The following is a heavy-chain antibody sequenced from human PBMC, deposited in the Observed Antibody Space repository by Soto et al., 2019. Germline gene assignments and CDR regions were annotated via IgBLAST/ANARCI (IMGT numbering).Heavy chain of an antibody. CDR1: GGSISSYY. CDR3: ARLLRYSSGWYYFDY. Sequence: SETLSLTCTVSGGSISSYYWSWIRQPPGKGLEWIGYIYYSGSTNYNPSLKSRVTISVDTSKNQFSLKLSSVTAADTAVYYCARLLRYSSGWYYFDYWGQGTLVTVS. CDR2: IYYSGST. J-gene: IGHJ4*02. V-gene: IGHV4-59*08. D-gene: IGHD6-19*01.